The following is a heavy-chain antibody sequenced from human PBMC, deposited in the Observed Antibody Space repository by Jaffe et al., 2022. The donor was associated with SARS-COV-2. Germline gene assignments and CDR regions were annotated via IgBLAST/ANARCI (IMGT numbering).Heavy chain of an antibody. Sequence: EVQLVESGGGLVQPGGSLRLSCAASGFTFSSYSMNWVRQAPGKGLEWVSYISSSSSTIYYADSVKGRFTISRDNAKNSLYLQMNSLRDEDTAVYYCARVNFPTYARGLYYYGMDVWGQGTTVTVSS. V-gene: IGHV3-48*02. J-gene: IGHJ6*02. CDR3: ARVNFPTYARGLYYYGMDV. CDR1: GFTFSSYS. D-gene: IGHD3-10*01. CDR2: ISSSSSTI.